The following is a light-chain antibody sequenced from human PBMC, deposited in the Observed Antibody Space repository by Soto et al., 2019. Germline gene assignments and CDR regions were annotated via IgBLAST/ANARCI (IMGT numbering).Light chain of an antibody. CDR3: QQYKNWPPIT. CDR2: GAS. Sequence: EIVLTQSPGTLALSPGERATLSFRASQRISSNYVAWYQQKPGQAPRLLLYGASTRATGIPARFSGSGSGTEFTLTISSLQSEDFAVYDCQQYKNWPPITGGQGTRLEIK. J-gene: IGKJ5*01. CDR1: QRISSN. V-gene: IGKV3-15*01.